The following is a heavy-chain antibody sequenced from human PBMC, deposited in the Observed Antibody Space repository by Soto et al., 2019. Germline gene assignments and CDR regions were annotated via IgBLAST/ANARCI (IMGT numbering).Heavy chain of an antibody. CDR1: GGSISSYY. CDR2: IYTSGST. J-gene: IGHJ4*02. D-gene: IGHD3-10*01. CDR3: ARDGDYYGSGSYLL. V-gene: IGHV4-4*07. Sequence: SETLSLTCTVSGGSISSYYWSWIRQPAGKGLEWIGRIYTSGSTNYNPSLKSRVTMSVDTSKNQFSLKLSSVTAADTAVYYCARDGDYYGSGSYLLWGQATLVTVSS.